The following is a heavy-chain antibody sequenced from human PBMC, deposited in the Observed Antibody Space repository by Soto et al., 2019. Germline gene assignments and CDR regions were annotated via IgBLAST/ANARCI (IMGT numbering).Heavy chain of an antibody. CDR3: ARDLQMSPFAI. CDR1: GYTFTCYY. Sequence: ASVKVSCTASGYTFTCYYMHWVRQAPGQGLEWMGWINPNSGGTNYAQKFQGWVTMTRDTSISTAYMELSSLRSEDTAVYYCARDLQMSPFAIWGQGTMVTVSS. J-gene: IGHJ3*02. V-gene: IGHV1-2*04. CDR2: INPNSGGT.